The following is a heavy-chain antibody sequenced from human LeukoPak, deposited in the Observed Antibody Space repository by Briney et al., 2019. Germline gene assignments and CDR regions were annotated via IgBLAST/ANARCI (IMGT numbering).Heavy chain of an antibody. Sequence: PSETLSLTCTVSGGSISSYYWSWIRQPPGKGLQWIGDIYYSGSTNYNPSLKSRVTISVDTSKNQFSLKLSSVTAADTAVYYCARLWFGELFMGGGMDVWGQGTTVTVSS. D-gene: IGHD3-10*01. J-gene: IGHJ6*02. CDR2: IYYSGST. V-gene: IGHV4-59*08. CDR1: GGSISSYY. CDR3: ARLWFGELFMGGGMDV.